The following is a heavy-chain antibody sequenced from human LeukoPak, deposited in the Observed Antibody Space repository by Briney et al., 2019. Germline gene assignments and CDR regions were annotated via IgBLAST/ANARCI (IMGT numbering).Heavy chain of an antibody. V-gene: IGHV5-51*01. CDR3: ARQRTSSGWYDY. CDR1: GYTFTSYW. D-gene: IGHD6-19*01. J-gene: IGHJ4*02. Sequence: GESLQISCQGSGYTFTSYWIGWVRQVPGKGLEWMGIIYPGDSDTKYSPCFQGQVTISADKSISTAYLQWSSLKASATARYYCARQRTSSGWYDYWGQGTLVTVSS. CDR2: IYPGDSDT.